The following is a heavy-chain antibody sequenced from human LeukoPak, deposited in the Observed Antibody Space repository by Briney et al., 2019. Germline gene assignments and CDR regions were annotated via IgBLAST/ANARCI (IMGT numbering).Heavy chain of an antibody. Sequence: SDTLPLTCAVSGYSISSSNWWGWIRQPPGKGLEWIGYIHYSGSIYNNPSLKSRVTMSVDTSKNQFSLKLSSVTAVDTAVYYCTRSDDYYGSGSYYRDWGQGTLVTVSS. J-gene: IGHJ4*02. D-gene: IGHD3-10*01. V-gene: IGHV4-28*05. CDR3: TRSDDYYGSGSYYRD. CDR1: GYSISSSNW. CDR2: IHYSGSI.